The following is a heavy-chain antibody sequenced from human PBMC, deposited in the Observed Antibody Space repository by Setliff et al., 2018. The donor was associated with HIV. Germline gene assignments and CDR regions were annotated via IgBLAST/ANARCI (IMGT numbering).Heavy chain of an antibody. CDR2: ISYDGINK. CDR1: GFTFSSYA. Sequence: PGESLKISCAASGFTFSSYAMHWVRQAPGKGLEWVAVISYDGINKYYADSVKGRFTISRDNSKNTLYLQMNSLRAEDTAVYYCAKERLRFLEWLPLDYWGQGTLVTV. J-gene: IGHJ4*02. V-gene: IGHV3-30-3*02. CDR3: AKERLRFLEWLPLDY. D-gene: IGHD3-3*01.